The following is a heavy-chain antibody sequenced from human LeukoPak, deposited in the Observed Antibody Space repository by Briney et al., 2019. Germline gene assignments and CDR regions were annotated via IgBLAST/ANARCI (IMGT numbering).Heavy chain of an antibody. Sequence: PSQTLSLTCTVSGGSISSGSYYWSWIRQPAGRGLEWIGRIYTSGSTNYNPSLKSRVTISVDTSKNQFSLKLSSVTAADTAVYYCAREGWYSSSYWGQGTLVTVSS. D-gene: IGHD6-6*01. J-gene: IGHJ4*02. CDR2: IYTSGST. CDR1: GGSISSGSYY. CDR3: AREGWYSSSY. V-gene: IGHV4-61*02.